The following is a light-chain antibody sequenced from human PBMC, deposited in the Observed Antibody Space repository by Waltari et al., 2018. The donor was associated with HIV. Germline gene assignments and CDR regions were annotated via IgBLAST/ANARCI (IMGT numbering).Light chain of an antibody. CDR1: QGISNY. V-gene: IGKV1-27*01. CDR3: QKYNSAPLT. Sequence: DIQMTHSTSSLSASVGDRVTITCRAGQGISNYLAWYQQKPGQVPKLLIYAAPALQSGVPSRFSGSGSGTDFALTISSLQPEDVATYYCQKYNSAPLTFGQGTKV. CDR2: AAP. J-gene: IGKJ1*01.